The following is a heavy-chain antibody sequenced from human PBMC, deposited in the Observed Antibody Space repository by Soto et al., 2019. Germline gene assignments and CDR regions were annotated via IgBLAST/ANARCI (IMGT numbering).Heavy chain of an antibody. Sequence: ASVKVCCKASGYTFTSYGISWVRQAPGRGLEWMGWISAYNGNTNYAQKLQGRVTMTTDTSTSTAYMELRSLRSDDTAVYYCARDDDFWSGYGNGRHWFDPWGQGTLVTVSS. V-gene: IGHV1-18*01. D-gene: IGHD3-3*01. CDR1: GYTFTSYG. CDR2: ISAYNGNT. CDR3: ARDDDFWSGYGNGRHWFDP. J-gene: IGHJ5*02.